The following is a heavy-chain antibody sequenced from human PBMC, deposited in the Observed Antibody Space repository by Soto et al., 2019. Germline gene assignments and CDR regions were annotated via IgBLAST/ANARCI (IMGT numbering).Heavy chain of an antibody. V-gene: IGHV3-23*01. CDR2: ISGSGGST. CDR3: ATPSYGSGYSIHYYGMDV. Sequence: GGSLRLSCAASGFTFSSFAMSWVRQAPGKGLEWVPAISGSGGSTYYADSVKGRFTISRDNSKNTLYLQMNSLRAEDTAVYYCATPSYGSGYSIHYYGMDVWGQGTTVTVSS. CDR1: GFTFSSFA. J-gene: IGHJ6*02. D-gene: IGHD6-19*01.